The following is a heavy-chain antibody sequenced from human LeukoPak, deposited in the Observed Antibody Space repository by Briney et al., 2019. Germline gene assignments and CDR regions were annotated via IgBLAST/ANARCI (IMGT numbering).Heavy chain of an antibody. Sequence: PSETLSLTCTVSGGSINGYYWSWIRQPPGKGLEWIGYVYYSASTNYNPSLKSRVTISVDTSKRNFSLRLSSVTAADTAVYYCARDGGATSGGHFDYWGQGTLVTVSS. V-gene: IGHV4-59*01. J-gene: IGHJ4*02. D-gene: IGHD1-26*01. CDR3: ARDGGATSGGHFDY. CDR2: VYYSAST. CDR1: GGSINGYY.